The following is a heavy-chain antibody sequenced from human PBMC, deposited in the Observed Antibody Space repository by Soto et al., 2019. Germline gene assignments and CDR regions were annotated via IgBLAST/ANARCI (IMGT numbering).Heavy chain of an antibody. CDR1: GFTFSSYA. D-gene: IGHD6-19*01. CDR3: ARDPVLAFVAAYYFDY. CDR2: ISYDGSNK. V-gene: IGHV3-30-3*01. J-gene: IGHJ4*02. Sequence: QVQLVEAGGGVVQPGRSLRLSCAASGFTFSSYAMHWVLQAPGKGLEWVAVISYDGSNKYYADSVKGRFTISRDNSKNPLHLQMNGLRAEDTAVYYCARDPVLAFVAAYYFDYWGQGTLVTVSS.